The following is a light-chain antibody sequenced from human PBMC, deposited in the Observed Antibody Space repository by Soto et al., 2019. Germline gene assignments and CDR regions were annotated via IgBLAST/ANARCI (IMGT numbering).Light chain of an antibody. CDR2: DAS. CDR3: QQYVNLPT. J-gene: IGKJ5*01. CDR1: QNINNY. V-gene: IGKV1-33*01. Sequence: DIQMTQSPSSLSASVGDRFTITCHSRQNINNYLNWYQQKPGRAPKLLIDDASKLEAGVPSRFRGSGSGTDFTFTISRLQPEDIATYYCQQYVNLPTFGQGTLLEIK.